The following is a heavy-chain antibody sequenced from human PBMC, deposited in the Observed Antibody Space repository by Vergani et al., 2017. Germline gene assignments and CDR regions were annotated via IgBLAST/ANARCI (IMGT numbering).Heavy chain of an antibody. Sequence: QVQLVQSGAEVKKPGASVKVSCKASGYTFTGYYMHWVRQAPGQGLEWMGWINPNSGGTNYAQKFQGRVTMTRDTSISTDYMELSRLRSDDTAVYYCARERRDVVVVVAAIYGMDVWGQGTTVTVSS. J-gene: IGHJ6*02. CDR3: ARERRDVVVVVAAIYGMDV. D-gene: IGHD2-15*01. V-gene: IGHV1-2*02. CDR2: INPNSGGT. CDR1: GYTFTGYY.